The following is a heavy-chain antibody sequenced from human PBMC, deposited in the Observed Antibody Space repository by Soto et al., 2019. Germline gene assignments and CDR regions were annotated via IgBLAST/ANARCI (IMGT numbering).Heavy chain of an antibody. J-gene: IGHJ5*02. Sequence: EVQLVESGGGLVQPGGSLRLSCAASGFTVSSNYMSWVRQAPGKGLEWVSVIYSGGSTYYADSVKGRFTISRDNSKNTLDLQMNRLRAEDTAVYYCARYLVVVAATGGWFDPWGQGTLVTVSS. CDR3: ARYLVVVAATGGWFDP. CDR2: IYSGGST. V-gene: IGHV3-66*01. CDR1: GFTVSSNY. D-gene: IGHD2-15*01.